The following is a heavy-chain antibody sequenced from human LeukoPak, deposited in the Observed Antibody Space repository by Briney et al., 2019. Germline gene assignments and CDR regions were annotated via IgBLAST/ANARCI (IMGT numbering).Heavy chain of an antibody. J-gene: IGHJ4*02. CDR2: MIPNSGET. V-gene: IGHV1-8*03. D-gene: IGHD4-17*01. Sequence: GASVKVSCKASGFTFTGYEINWVRQATGQGLEWMGWMIPNSGETGYAQKFQGRVTITRNTSISTAYMELSSLTSEDTAVYYCASAHDYGDYVFDYWGQGTLVTVSS. CDR1: GFTFTGYE. CDR3: ASAHDYGDYVFDY.